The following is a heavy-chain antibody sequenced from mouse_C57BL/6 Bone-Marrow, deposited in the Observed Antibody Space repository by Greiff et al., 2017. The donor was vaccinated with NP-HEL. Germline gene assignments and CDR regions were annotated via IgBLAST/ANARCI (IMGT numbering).Heavy chain of an antibody. J-gene: IGHJ3*01. CDR3: TRSFPWFAY. Sequence: VKLVESGAELVRPGASVTLSCKASGYTFTDYEMHWVKQTPVHGLEWIGAIDPETGGTAYNQKFKGKAILTADKSSSTAYMELRSLTSEDSAVYYCTRSFPWFAYWGQGTLVTVSA. CDR2: IDPETGGT. CDR1: GYTFTDYE. V-gene: IGHV1-15*01.